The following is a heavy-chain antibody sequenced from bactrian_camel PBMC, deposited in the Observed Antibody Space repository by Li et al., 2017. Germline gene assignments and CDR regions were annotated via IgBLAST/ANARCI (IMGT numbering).Heavy chain of an antibody. CDR3: VKDPSSVVTWAFDY. CDR2: INSAGTA. V-gene: IGHV3S1*01. CDR1: GYTYSALY. D-gene: IGHD1*01. J-gene: IGHJ6*01. Sequence: HVQLVESGGGSVQAGGSLRLSCVVSGYTYSALYMAWFRQAPGKGLEWVSGINSAGTAYYGDSFRGRFTISRDNAKNTMSLQMNSLKPEDTAVYYCVKDPSSVVTWAFDYWDQGTQVTVS.